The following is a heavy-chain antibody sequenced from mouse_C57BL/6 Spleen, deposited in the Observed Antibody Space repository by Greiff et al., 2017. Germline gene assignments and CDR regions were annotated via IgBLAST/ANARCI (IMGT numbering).Heavy chain of an antibody. CDR2: LNPSTGGT. CDR1: GYSFTGYY. Sequence: VQLQQSGPELVKPGASVKISCKASGYSFTGYYMNWVKQSPEKSLEWIGELNPSTGGTTYNQKFKAKATLTVDKSSSTAYMKLNSLTSVDSAVDYVAGTCDYGSSSHAYWGQGTLGTVSA. J-gene: IGHJ3*01. V-gene: IGHV1-42*01. CDR3: AGTCDYGSSSHAY. D-gene: IGHD1-1*01.